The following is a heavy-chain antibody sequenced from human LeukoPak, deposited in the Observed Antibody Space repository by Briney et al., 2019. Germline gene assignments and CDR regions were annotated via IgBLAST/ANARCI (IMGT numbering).Heavy chain of an antibody. J-gene: IGHJ5*02. V-gene: IGHV4-34*01. Sequence: PSETLSLTCAVYGGSFSGYYWSWIRQPPGKGLEWIGEINHSGSTNYNPSLKSRVTISVDTSKNQFSLKLSSVTAADTAVYYCARASGNSGYYYDWFGPWGQGTLVTVSS. CDR1: GGSFSGYY. D-gene: IGHD3-22*01. CDR3: ARASGNSGYYYDWFGP. CDR2: INHSGST.